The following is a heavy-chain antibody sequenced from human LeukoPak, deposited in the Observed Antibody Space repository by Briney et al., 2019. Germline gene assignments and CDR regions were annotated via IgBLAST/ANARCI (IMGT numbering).Heavy chain of an antibody. D-gene: IGHD4-17*01. CDR3: ARQTYGEYTRY. V-gene: IGHV1-18*01. CDR1: AYTFTGYG. Sequence: GASVKVSSKASAYTFTGYGISWVRQAPGQGLEWMGWISAYNGNTNYAQKLQDRVTMTTDTSTSTAYMELRSLRSDDTAVYYCARQTYGEYTRYWGQGTLVTVSS. CDR2: ISAYNGNT. J-gene: IGHJ4*02.